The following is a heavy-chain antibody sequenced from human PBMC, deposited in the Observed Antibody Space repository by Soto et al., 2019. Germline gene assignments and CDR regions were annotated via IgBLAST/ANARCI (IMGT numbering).Heavy chain of an antibody. CDR3: ARTPGSYYVYFDY. V-gene: IGHV3-53*01. J-gene: IGHJ4*02. CDR2: IYSGGST. Sequence: GGSLRLSCAASGFTVSSNYMSWVRQAPGKGLEWVSVIYSGGSTYYADSVKGRFTISRDNSKNTLYLQMNSLRAEDTAVYYCARTPGSYYVYFDYWGQGTLVTSPQ. D-gene: IGHD3-10*01. CDR1: GFTVSSNY.